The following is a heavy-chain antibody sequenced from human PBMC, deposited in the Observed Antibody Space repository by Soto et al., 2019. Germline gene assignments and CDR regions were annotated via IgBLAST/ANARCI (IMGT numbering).Heavy chain of an antibody. CDR1: GGSISSYY. J-gene: IGHJ4*01. V-gene: IGHV4-59*08. D-gene: IGHD6-19*01. CDR3: ARLRYSSGWYDFDY. Sequence: SETLSLTCTVSGGSISSYYWSWIRQPPGKGLEWIGYIYYSGSTNYNPSLKSRVTISVDTSKNQFSLKLSSVTAADTAVYYCARLRYSSGWYDFDYWGQGTLVTVSS. CDR2: IYYSGST.